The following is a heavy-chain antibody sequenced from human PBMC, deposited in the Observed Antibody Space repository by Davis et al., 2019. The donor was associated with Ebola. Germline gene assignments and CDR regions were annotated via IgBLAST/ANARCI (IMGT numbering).Heavy chain of an antibody. CDR1: VYTFPSYG. V-gene: IGHV1-18*01. J-gene: IGHJ5*02. CDR3: AGDASAGGFDP. CDR2: ISAYNGNT. D-gene: IGHD3-10*01. Sequence: AASVPVSCQASVYTFPSYGIRWVRQAPGQGLEWMGWISAYNGNTNYAQKLQGRVTMTTDTSTSTAYMELRSLRSDDTAVYYCAGDASAGGFDPWGQGTLVTVSS.